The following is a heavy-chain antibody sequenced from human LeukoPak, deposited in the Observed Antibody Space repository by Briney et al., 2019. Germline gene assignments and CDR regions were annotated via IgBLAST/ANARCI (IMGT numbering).Heavy chain of an antibody. J-gene: IGHJ4*02. CDR1: GFTFSSYG. D-gene: IGHD5-18*01. Sequence: PGGSLRLSCAASGFTFSSYGMHWVRQAPGKGLEGVAVISYDGSNKYYADSVKGRFTISRDNSKNTLYLQMNSLRAEDTAVYYCAKEAWIQLWCYFDYWGQGTLVTVSS. CDR3: AKEAWIQLWCYFDY. V-gene: IGHV3-30*18. CDR2: ISYDGSNK.